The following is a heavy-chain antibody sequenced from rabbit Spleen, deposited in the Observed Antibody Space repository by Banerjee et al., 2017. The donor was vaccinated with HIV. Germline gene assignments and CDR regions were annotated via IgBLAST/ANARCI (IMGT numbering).Heavy chain of an antibody. V-gene: IGHV1S45*01. D-gene: IGHD8-1*01. J-gene: IGHJ6*01. CDR1: GFDFSSNVY. CDR2: IESGSSGFT. Sequence: QEQLVESGGGLVQPEGFLTLTCKASGFDFSSNVYMCWVRQAPGKGLEWIACIESGSSGFTYLASWAKGRHTISKTSSTTVTLQMTSLTAADTATYFCARDTGSSFSSYGMDLWGPGTLVTVS. CDR3: ARDTGSSFSSYGMDL.